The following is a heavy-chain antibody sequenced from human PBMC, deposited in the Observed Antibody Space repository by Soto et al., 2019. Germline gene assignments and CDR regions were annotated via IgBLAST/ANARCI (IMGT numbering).Heavy chain of an antibody. CDR1: GYTFTSYG. D-gene: IGHD3-9*01. CDR3: ARHIFIRGFDY. CDR2: ISAYNGKT. V-gene: IGHV1-18*01. J-gene: IGHJ4*02. Sequence: ASVKVSCKASGYTFTSYGISWVRQAPGQGLEWMGWISAYNGKTNYARKLQGRVNMTTDTSTSTAYMELRSLRSDDTAVYYCARHIFIRGFDYWGQGTLVTVSS.